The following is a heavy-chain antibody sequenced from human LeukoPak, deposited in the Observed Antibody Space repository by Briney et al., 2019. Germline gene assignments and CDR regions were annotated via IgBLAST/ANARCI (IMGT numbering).Heavy chain of an antibody. CDR2: ISSSGSTI. CDR1: GFTCSSYE. J-gene: IGHJ6*03. CDR3: AELGITMIGGV. V-gene: IGHV3-48*03. Sequence: GGSLRRSGAASGFTCSSYEMNWVRQAPGKGLEWGSYISSSGSTIYYADSVKGRFTISRDNAKNSLYLQMNSLRAEDTAVYYCAELGITMIGGVWGKGTTVTISS. D-gene: IGHD3-10*02.